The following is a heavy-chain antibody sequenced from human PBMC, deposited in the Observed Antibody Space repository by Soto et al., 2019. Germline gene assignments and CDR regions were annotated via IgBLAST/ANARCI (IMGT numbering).Heavy chain of an antibody. CDR3: AKDRAYSSGYYPFDY. CDR2: VSGSAGST. J-gene: IGHJ4*02. D-gene: IGHD6-25*01. V-gene: IGHV3-23*01. Sequence: PGGSLRLSCAASGFTFINYAMSWVRQAPGKGLEWVSTVSGSAGSTYYADSVKGRFTISRDNSKNTLYLQMNSLRAEDTAVYYCAKDRAYSSGYYPFDYWGQGTLVTVSS. CDR1: GFTFINYA.